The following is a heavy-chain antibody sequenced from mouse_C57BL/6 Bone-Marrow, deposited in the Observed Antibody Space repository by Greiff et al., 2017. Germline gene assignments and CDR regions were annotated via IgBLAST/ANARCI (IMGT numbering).Heavy chain of an antibody. V-gene: IGHV1-81*01. CDR3: AREGDYYGPAWFAY. Sequence: QVQLQQSGAELARPGASVKLSCKASGYPFTSYGISWVKQRTGQGLEWIGEIYPRSGNTYYNEKFKGKATLTADKSSSTAYMELRSLTSEDSAVYFCAREGDYYGPAWFAYWGQGTLVTVSA. J-gene: IGHJ3*01. CDR2: IYPRSGNT. D-gene: IGHD1-1*01. CDR1: GYPFTSYG.